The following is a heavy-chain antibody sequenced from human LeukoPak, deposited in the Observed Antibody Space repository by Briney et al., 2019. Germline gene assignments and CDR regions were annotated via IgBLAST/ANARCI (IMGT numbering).Heavy chain of an antibody. Sequence: PGGSLRLSCAASGFTFSSYGMHWVRQAPGKGLEWVAVIWYDGSNKYYADSVKGRFTISRDNSKNTLYLQMNSLRAEDTAVYYCAKGRDIVVVPAAIGYYFDYWGQGTLVTVSS. V-gene: IGHV3-33*06. D-gene: IGHD2-2*01. CDR1: GFTFSSYG. J-gene: IGHJ4*02. CDR3: AKGRDIVVVPAAIGYYFDY. CDR2: IWYDGSNK.